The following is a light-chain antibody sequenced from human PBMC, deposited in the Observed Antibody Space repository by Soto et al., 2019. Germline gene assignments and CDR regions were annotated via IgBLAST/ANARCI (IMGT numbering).Light chain of an antibody. CDR1: QTISTNN. V-gene: IGKV3-20*01. CDR3: QQYGRGT. J-gene: IGKJ1*01. CDR2: GTS. Sequence: ENVLTHSPGTLSVSPGQRATLSCRASQTISTNNLAWYQQNPGQAPSLLIYGTSSRADGIPDRFSGSGSGKAVTITISRLGPEQSAIYSCQQYGRGTFGQGNKVEI.